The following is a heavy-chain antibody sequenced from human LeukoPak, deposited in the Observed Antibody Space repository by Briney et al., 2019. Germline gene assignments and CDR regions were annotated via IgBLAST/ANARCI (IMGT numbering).Heavy chain of an antibody. CDR1: GYTLTEFS. CDR2: FDPEDGET. Sequence: ASVTVSCTVSGYTLTEFSMHWVRQAPGKGLEWMGGFDPEDGETIYAQKFQGRVTMTEDTSTDTAYMELSSLRSEDTAVYYCARGGHSSGWDPYYFDYWGQGTLVTVSS. V-gene: IGHV1-24*01. CDR3: ARGGHSSGWDPYYFDY. D-gene: IGHD6-19*01. J-gene: IGHJ4*02.